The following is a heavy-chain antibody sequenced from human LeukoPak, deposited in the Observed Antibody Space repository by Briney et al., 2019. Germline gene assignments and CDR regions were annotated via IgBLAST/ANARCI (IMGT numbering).Heavy chain of an antibody. CDR1: GFSFNDYS. V-gene: IGHV3-23*01. J-gene: IGHJ3*02. Sequence: TGGSLRLSCTTSGFSFNDYSLNWVRQAPGKGLEWVSAISGSGGSTYYADSVKGRFTISRDNSKSTLYLQMNSLRAEDTAVYYCAKDQYVVVVAATHDAFDIWGQGTMVTVSS. D-gene: IGHD2-15*01. CDR3: AKDQYVVVVAATHDAFDI. CDR2: ISGSGGST.